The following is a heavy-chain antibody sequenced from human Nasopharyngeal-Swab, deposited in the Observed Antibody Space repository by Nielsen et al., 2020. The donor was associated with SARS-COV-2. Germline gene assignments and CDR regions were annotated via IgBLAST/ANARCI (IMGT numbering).Heavy chain of an antibody. D-gene: IGHD2-15*01. J-gene: IGHJ5*02. CDR1: GYTFTRYY. V-gene: IGHV1-46*01. CDR3: ARGGDPREVVAATDCFDP. Sequence: ASVKVSCKASGYTFTRYYIHWVRQASGQGLEWMGIINPGGGSARYSQNFQGRVTMTRDTSTSTVYMELSSLRSEDTAVYYCARGGDPREVVAATDCFDPWGQGTLVTVSP. CDR2: INPGGGSA.